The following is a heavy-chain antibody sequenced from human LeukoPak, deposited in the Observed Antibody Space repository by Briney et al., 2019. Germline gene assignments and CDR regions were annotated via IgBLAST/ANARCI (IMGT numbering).Heavy chain of an antibody. J-gene: IGHJ4*02. V-gene: IGHV4-39*07. CDR3: AREWQYQFDY. D-gene: IGHD4-11*01. Sequence: SETLSLTCTVSGGSISSSSYYWGWIRQPPGKGLEWIGSIYYSGSTYYNPSLKSRVTISVDTSKNQFSLKVTSVTAADTAVYYCAREWQYQFDYWGQGSLVTISS. CDR2: IYYSGST. CDR1: GGSISSSSYY.